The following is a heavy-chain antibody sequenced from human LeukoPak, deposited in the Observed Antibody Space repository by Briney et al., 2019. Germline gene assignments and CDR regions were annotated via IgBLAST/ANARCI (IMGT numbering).Heavy chain of an antibody. J-gene: IGHJ4*02. Sequence: PSETLSLTCTVSDGSISSSSYYWGWIRQPPGKGLEWIGNIYYSGSTYYNPSLKSRVTISVDTSKNQFSLKLSSVTAADTAVYYCARVGSYDYVWGSYRQFDYWGQGTLVAVSS. CDR1: DGSISSSSYY. V-gene: IGHV4-39*01. CDR3: ARVGSYDYVWGSYRQFDY. D-gene: IGHD3-16*02. CDR2: IYYSGST.